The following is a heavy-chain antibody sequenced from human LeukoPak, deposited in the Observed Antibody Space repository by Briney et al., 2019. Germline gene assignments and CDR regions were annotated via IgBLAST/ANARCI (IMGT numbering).Heavy chain of an antibody. CDR2: ISTSGGST. Sequence: PGGSLRLSCAASGYTFSSNAMSWVRQAPGKGLEWVLAISTSGGSTYYADSVKGRFTISRDNSRNTLYLQMNSLRAEDTAIYYCALRGGQPDPFDYWGQGTLVTVSP. D-gene: IGHD3-10*01. V-gene: IGHV3-23*01. CDR1: GYTFSSNA. J-gene: IGHJ4*02. CDR3: ALRGGQPDPFDY.